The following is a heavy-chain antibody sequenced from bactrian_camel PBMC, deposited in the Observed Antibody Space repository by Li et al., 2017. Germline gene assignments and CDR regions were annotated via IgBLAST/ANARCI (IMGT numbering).Heavy chain of an antibody. J-gene: IGHJ6*01. CDR3: TNGEWYGGTRSFVSSFLS. CDR2: IEADGTV. D-gene: IGHD2*01. V-gene: IGHV3S55*01. CDR1: GITLARYS. Sequence: HVQLVESGGGSVEAGGSLRLSCSASGITLARYSMAWFRQPPGKEREGIAGIEADGTVRYTDAVKGRFTISRDNAKNTLYLQLNSLKTEDTAMYFCTNGEWYGGTRSFVSSFLSWGQGTQVTVS.